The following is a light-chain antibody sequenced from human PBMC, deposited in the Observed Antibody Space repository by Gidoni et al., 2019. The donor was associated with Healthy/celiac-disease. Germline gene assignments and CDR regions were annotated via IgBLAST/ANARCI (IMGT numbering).Light chain of an antibody. CDR3: QQYDNLPWT. V-gene: IGKV1-33*01. J-gene: IGKJ1*01. Sequence: DIQMTQSPSSLSASVGDRVNITCQASQDISNYLNWYQQTPGKAPKLLIYDASKLETGVPSRFSGSGSGTDFTFTISSLQPEDIATYYCQQYDNLPWTFGQGTKVEIK. CDR2: DAS. CDR1: QDISNY.